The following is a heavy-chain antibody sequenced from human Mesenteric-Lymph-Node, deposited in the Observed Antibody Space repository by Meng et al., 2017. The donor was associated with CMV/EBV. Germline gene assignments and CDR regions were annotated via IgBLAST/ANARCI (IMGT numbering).Heavy chain of an antibody. J-gene: IGHJ4*02. Sequence: SETLSLTCTVSGGSISSSSYYWGWIRQPPGKGLEWIGSIYYSGSTYYNPSLKSRVTISVDTSKNQFSLKLSSVTAADTAVYYCARQGVSGAARPFSGFYYFDYWGQGTLVTVSS. CDR3: ARQGVSGAARPFSGFYYFDY. V-gene: IGHV4-39*01. D-gene: IGHD6-6*01. CDR1: GGSISSSSYY. CDR2: IYYSGST.